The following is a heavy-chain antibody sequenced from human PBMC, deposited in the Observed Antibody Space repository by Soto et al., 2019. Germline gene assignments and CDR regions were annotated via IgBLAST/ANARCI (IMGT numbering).Heavy chain of an antibody. CDR3: ARDSRSRAAGNFDY. CDR2: ISSSSSTI. J-gene: IGHJ4*02. CDR1: GFTFSSYT. D-gene: IGHD6-25*01. Sequence: GGSLRLSCAASGFTFSSYTMNWVRQAPGKGLEWVSYISSSSSTIYYADSVKGRFTISRDNAKNSLYLQMNSLRAEDTAVYYCARDSRSRAAGNFDYWGQGTLVTVSS. V-gene: IGHV3-48*01.